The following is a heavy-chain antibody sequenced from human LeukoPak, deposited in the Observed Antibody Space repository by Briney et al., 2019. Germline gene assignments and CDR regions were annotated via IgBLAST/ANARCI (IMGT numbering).Heavy chain of an antibody. Sequence: GGSLRLSCAASGFTFNTYGMNWVRQAPGKGLEWLAFIRYDGSNTYYADSVKGRFTVSRDDSKNTLYLQMNSLRGDDTAVYYCAKDGTSYYYIYYWGQGTLVTVSS. D-gene: IGHD2/OR15-2a*01. CDR3: AKDGTSYYYIYY. CDR1: GFTFNTYG. J-gene: IGHJ4*02. V-gene: IGHV3-30*02. CDR2: IRYDGSNT.